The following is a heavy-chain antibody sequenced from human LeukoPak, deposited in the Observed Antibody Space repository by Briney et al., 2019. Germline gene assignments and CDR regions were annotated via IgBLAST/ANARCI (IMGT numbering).Heavy chain of an antibody. CDR3: TRSTSSSWADFDY. D-gene: IGHD6-13*01. V-gene: IGHV3-73*01. CDR2: IRSKANSYAT. Sequence: GGSLRLSCAASGFTFSGSAMHWVRQASGKGLEWVGRIRSKANSYATAYAASVKGRFTISRDDSKNTAYLQMNSLKTEDTAVYYCTRSTSSSWADFDYWGQGTLVTVSS. CDR1: GFTFSGSA. J-gene: IGHJ4*02.